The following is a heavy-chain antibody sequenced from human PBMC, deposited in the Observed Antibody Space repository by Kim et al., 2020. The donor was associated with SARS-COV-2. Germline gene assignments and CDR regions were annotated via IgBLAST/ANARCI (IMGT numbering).Heavy chain of an antibody. CDR2: IYNRGST. Sequence: SETLCLTCTVSSGSISSDYWSWNRQPPGKGLEWIGYIYNRGSTNYNPSLKSRVTISVDTSKNQFSLKLNSVTAADTAVYFCARLSFRSGTYYSDYYYGMDVWGQGTTVIVSS. D-gene: IGHD3-10*01. J-gene: IGHJ6*02. CDR1: SGSISSDY. CDR3: ARLSFRSGTYYSDYYYGMDV. V-gene: IGHV4-59*01.